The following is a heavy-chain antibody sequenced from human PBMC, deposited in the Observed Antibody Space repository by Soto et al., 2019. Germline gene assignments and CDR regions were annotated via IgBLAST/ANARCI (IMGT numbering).Heavy chain of an antibody. CDR1: GFTFSNYT. J-gene: IGHJ4*01. D-gene: IGHD3-3*01. CDR2: ISRSNSYI. CDR3: DY. V-gene: IGHV3-21*04. Sequence: GGSLRLSCAGSGFTFSNYTMNWVRQAPGKGLEWVSSISRSNSYIKYADSADKSISTAYLQWSSLKASDTAIYYCARSFFDNFDYWGHGTLVTVSS.